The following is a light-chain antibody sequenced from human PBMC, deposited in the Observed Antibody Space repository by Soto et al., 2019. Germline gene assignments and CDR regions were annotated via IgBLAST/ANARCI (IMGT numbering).Light chain of an antibody. V-gene: IGKV2-28*01. CDR2: LGS. CDR3: MQALETPIT. J-gene: IGKJ3*01. CDR1: QSLHHINGNTY. Sequence: DLVMTQSPLSLPVTPGEPASISCRSSQSLHHINGNTYLEWYLQRPGQSPQLLIYLGSNRASGVPDRISGGGSGTDFTLRISRVEAEDVGVYYGMQALETPITFGPGTKVEIK.